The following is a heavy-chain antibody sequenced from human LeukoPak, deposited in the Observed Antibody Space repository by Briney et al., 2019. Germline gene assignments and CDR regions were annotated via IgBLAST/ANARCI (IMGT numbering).Heavy chain of an antibody. V-gene: IGHV3-30-3*01. CDR3: ATDMTTVTRGY. CDR1: GFTFSSYA. D-gene: IGHD4-17*01. J-gene: IGHJ4*02. CDR2: ISCDGSNK. Sequence: GSLRLSCAASGFTFSSYAMHWVRQAPGKGLEWVAVISCDGSNKYYADSVKGRFTISRDNSKNTLYLQMNSLRAEDTAVYYCATDMTTVTRGYWGQGTLVTVSS.